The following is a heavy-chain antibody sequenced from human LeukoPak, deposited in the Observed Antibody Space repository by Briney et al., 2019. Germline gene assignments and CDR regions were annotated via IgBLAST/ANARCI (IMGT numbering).Heavy chain of an antibody. Sequence: PSETLSLTCTVSGGSISSSSYYWGWIRQPPGKGLEWIGSIYYSGSTYYNPSLKSRVTISVDTSKNQFSLKLSSVTAADTAVYPCARHRMYYYDSSGRGVADAFDIWGQGTMVTVSS. V-gene: IGHV4-39*01. J-gene: IGHJ3*02. CDR2: IYYSGST. D-gene: IGHD3-22*01. CDR3: ARHRMYYYDSSGRGVADAFDI. CDR1: GGSISSSSYY.